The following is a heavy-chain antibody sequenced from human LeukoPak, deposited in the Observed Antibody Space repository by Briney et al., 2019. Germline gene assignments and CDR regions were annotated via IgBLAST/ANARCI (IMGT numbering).Heavy chain of an antibody. V-gene: IGHV1-8*03. CDR2: MNPNSGNT. CDR3: ARDRYCTNGVCYRGFDY. D-gene: IGHD2-8*01. Sequence: ASVKVSCKASGYTFTSYDINWVRQATGQGLEWMGWMNPNSGNTGYAQKFQGRVTITRNTSISTAYMELSSLRSEDTAVYYCARDRYCTNGVCYRGFDYWGQETLVTVSS. CDR1: GYTFTSYD. J-gene: IGHJ4*02.